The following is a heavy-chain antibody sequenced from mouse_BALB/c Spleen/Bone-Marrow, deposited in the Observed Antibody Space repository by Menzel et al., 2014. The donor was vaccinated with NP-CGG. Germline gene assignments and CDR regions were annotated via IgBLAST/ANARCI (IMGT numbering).Heavy chain of an antibody. V-gene: IGHV4-1*02. CDR1: GFDFRRYW. J-gene: IGHJ2*01. CDR3: ARLGYYGYFVD. Sequence: EVKLVESGGGLVQPGGSLKLSCAASGFDFRRYWMSWVRQAPGKGLEWIGEINPESSTINYTPSLKGKFIISRDNAKNTLYLQMSKVRSEDTALCYCARLGYYGYFVDWGQGTTLTVSS. CDR2: INPESSTI. D-gene: IGHD1-1*01.